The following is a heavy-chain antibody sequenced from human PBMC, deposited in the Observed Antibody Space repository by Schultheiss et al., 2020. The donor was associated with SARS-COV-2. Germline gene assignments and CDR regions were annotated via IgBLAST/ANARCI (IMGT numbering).Heavy chain of an antibody. Sequence: GGSLRLSCAASGFTVSSNYMSWVRQAPGKGLEWVSAISGSGGSTYYADSVKGRFTISRDNSKNTLYLQMNSLRAEDTAVYYCAKAMVYAAYYYYYGMDVWGQGTTVTVSS. CDR2: ISGSGGST. CDR1: GFTVSSNY. J-gene: IGHJ6*02. CDR3: AKAMVYAAYYYYYGMDV. D-gene: IGHD2-8*01. V-gene: IGHV3-23*01.